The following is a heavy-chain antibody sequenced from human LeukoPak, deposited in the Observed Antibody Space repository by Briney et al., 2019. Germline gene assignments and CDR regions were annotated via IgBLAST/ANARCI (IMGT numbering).Heavy chain of an antibody. D-gene: IGHD2-21*02. CDR2: IYPGDSDT. CDR3: ARHVYCGGDCYQYYFDY. V-gene: IGHV5-51*01. Sequence: GESLKISCKGSGYSFTSYWIGWVRQMPGEGLEWMGIIYPGDSDTRYSPSFQGQVTISADKSISTAYLQWSSLKASDTAMYHCARHVYCGGDCYQYYFDYWGQGTLVTVSS. J-gene: IGHJ4*02. CDR1: GYSFTSYW.